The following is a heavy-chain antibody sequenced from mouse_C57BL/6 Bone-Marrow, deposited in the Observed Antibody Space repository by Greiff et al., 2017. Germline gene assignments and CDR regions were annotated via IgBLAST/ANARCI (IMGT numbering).Heavy chain of an antibody. V-gene: IGHV1-69*01. CDR1: GYTFTSYW. J-gene: IGHJ4*01. CDR2: IDPSDSYT. D-gene: IGHD1-1*01. Sequence: QVQLQQSGAELVMPGASVKLSCKASGYTFTSYWMHWVKQRPGQGLEWIGEIDPSDSYTNYNQKFKGKSTLTVDKSSSTAYMQLSSLTSEDSAVXYCARSVVGAMDDWGQGTSVTVSS. CDR3: ARSVVGAMDD.